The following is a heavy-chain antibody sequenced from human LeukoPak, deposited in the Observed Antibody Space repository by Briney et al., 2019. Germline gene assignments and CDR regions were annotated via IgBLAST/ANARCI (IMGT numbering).Heavy chain of an antibody. V-gene: IGHV3-23*01. CDR1: GFTFSSYA. D-gene: IGHD5-24*01. CDR2: ISGSGGST. CDR3: AKDQSGDGYNLYFDY. J-gene: IGHJ4*02. Sequence: GGSLRLSCAASGFTFSSYAMSWVRQAPGKGLEWVSAISGSGGSTYYADSAKGRFTISRDNSKNTLYLQMNSLRAEDTAVYYCAKDQSGDGYNLYFDYWGQGTLVTVSS.